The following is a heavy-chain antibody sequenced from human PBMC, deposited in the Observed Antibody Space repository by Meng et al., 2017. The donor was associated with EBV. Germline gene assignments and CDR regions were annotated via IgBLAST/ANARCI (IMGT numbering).Heavy chain of an antibody. D-gene: IGHD1-1*01. V-gene: IGHV7-4-1*01. J-gene: IGHJ4*02. CDR3: ARGVEENGSHYPFDS. Sequence: QVELVELGSEWKRPGASVKVSWKASGYTFRNYAINWMRQVPGRGLEWMGWINTYSGKATFAQGFTGRFVFSLDTPVTTAHLQIGGLKTEDSAVYYCARGVEENGSHYPFDSWGQGTLVTVSS. CDR1: GYTFRNYA. CDR2: INTYSGKA.